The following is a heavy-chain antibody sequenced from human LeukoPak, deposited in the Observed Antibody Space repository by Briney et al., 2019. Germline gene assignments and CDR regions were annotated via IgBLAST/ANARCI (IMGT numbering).Heavy chain of an antibody. CDR3: ARGEASGHSHSKYFDY. D-gene: IGHD2-21*01. CDR1: GGSISSYY. V-gene: IGHV4-59*01. CDR2: IYYSGST. J-gene: IGHJ4*02. Sequence: SETLSLTCTVSGGSISSYYWSWIRQPPGKGLEWIGYIYYSGSTNYNPSLKSRVTISVDTSKNQFSLKLSSVTAADTAVYYCARGEASGHSHSKYFDYWGQGTLVTVSS.